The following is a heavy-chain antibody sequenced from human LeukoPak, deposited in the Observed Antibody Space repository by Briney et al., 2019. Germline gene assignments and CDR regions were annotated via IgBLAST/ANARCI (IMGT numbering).Heavy chain of an antibody. CDR1: GESFNDHC. D-gene: IGHD1-14*01. Sequence: SETLSLTCAVYGESFNDHCWNWIRQPPGKGLEWIGEINHLGGTNYNPSLKSRVALSVDTSKNQFSLRLNSVNDADTATYYCARSLTGTYGFAFWSQGTPVLVST. CDR3: ARSLTGTYGFAF. J-gene: IGHJ4*02. CDR2: INHLGGT. V-gene: IGHV4-34*01.